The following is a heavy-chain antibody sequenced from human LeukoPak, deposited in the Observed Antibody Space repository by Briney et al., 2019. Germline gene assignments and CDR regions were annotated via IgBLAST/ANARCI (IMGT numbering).Heavy chain of an antibody. V-gene: IGHV1-18*01. J-gene: IGHJ5*02. D-gene: IGHD6-13*01. CDR1: GYTFTSYG. CDR3: ARDEAYSSSCTQCWFDP. Sequence: ASVKVSCKASGYTFTSYGISWVRQAPGQGLEWMGWISAYNGNTNYAQKLQGRVTMTTDTSTSTAHMELRSLRSDDTAVYYCARDEAYSSSCTQCWFDPWGQGTLVTVSS. CDR2: ISAYNGNT.